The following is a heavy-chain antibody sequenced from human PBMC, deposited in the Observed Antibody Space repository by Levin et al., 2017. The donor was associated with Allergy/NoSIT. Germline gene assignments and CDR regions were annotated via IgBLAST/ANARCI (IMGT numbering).Heavy chain of an antibody. V-gene: IGHV4-30-2*01. D-gene: IGHD4-17*01. Sequence: LRLSCAVSGGSISSGGYSWSWIRQPPGKGLEWIGYIYHSGSTYYNPSLKSRVTISVDRSKNQFSLKLSSVTAADTAVYYCARAAADYVVDYWGQGTLVTVSS. J-gene: IGHJ4*02. CDR2: IYHSGST. CDR1: GGSISSGGYS. CDR3: ARAAADYVVDY.